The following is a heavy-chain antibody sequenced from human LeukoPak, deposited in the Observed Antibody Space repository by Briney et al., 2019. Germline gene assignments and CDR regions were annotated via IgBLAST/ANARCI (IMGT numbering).Heavy chain of an antibody. CDR2: ISAYNGNT. V-gene: IGHV1-18*01. CDR1: GYTFTSYG. J-gene: IGHJ6*02. Sequence: GASVKVSCKASGYTFTSYGISWVRQAPGQGLEWMGWISAYNGNTNYAQKLQGRVTMTTDTSTSTAYMELRSLRSDDTAVYYCARDGIDGYNPYYYGMDVWGQGTTVTVSS. D-gene: IGHD5-24*01. CDR3: ARDGIDGYNPYYYGMDV.